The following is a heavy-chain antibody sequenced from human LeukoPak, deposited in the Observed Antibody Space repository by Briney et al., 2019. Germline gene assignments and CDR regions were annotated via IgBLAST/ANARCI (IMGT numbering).Heavy chain of an antibody. CDR3: AKANRLYSGSYPDY. CDR1: GFTFSSYA. V-gene: IGHV3-23*01. J-gene: IGHJ4*02. D-gene: IGHD1-26*01. CDR2: ISGSGGST. Sequence: GGSLRLSCAASGFTFSSYAMSWVRQPPGKGLEWVSAISGSGGSTYYADSVKGRFTISRDNSKNTLYLQMNSLRAEDTAVYYCAKANRLYSGSYPDYWGQGTLVTVSS.